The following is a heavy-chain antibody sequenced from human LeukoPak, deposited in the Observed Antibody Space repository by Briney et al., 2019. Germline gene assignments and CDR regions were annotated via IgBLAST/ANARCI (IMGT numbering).Heavy chain of an antibody. V-gene: IGHV4-38-2*02. CDR3: ARDSSGYYYGLDY. CDR1: GDSISSGYY. J-gene: IGHJ4*02. CDR2: IYYSGST. D-gene: IGHD3-22*01. Sequence: SETLSLTCTVSGDSISSGYYWGWIRQPPGKGLEWIGSIYYSGSTYYNPSLKSRVTISVDTSKNQFSLKLSSVTAADTAVYYCARDSSGYYYGLDYWGQGTLVTVSS.